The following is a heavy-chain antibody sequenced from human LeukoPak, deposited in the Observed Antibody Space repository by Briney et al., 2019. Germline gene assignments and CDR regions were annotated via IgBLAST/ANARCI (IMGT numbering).Heavy chain of an antibody. Sequence: PGGSLRLSCAASGFTFSSYAMSWVRQAPGNGLEWVSAISGSGGSTYYADSVKGRFTISRDNSKNTLYLQMNSLRVEDTAVYYCAKEPYDSSGYYFDYWGQGTLVTVS. CDR1: GFTFSSYA. CDR3: AKEPYDSSGYYFDY. J-gene: IGHJ4*02. D-gene: IGHD3-22*01. CDR2: ISGSGGST. V-gene: IGHV3-23*01.